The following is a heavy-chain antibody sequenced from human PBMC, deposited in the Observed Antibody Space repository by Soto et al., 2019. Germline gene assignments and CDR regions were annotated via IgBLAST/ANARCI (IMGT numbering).Heavy chain of an antibody. CDR2: ISPTLGIA. Sequence: QVQLVQSGAEVRRPGSSVKVSCKASGDTFNTINWIRQAPGQGLEWMGRISPTLGIANYAQKFQERIKITADKSTSTVYMELSSLRSEDTAVHYCARSRGVDSAPLDYWGQGTLVTVSS. CDR1: GDTFNT. J-gene: IGHJ4*02. CDR3: ARSRGVDSAPLDY. D-gene: IGHD2-15*01. V-gene: IGHV1-69*02.